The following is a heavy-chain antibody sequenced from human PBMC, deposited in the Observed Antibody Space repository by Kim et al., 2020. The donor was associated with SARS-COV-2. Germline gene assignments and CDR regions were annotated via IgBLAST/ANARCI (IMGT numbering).Heavy chain of an antibody. D-gene: IGHD3-9*01. Sequence: SPSFQGQVTISADKSISTAYLQWSSLKASDTAMYYCARLRYFDWLLSFDYWGQGTLVTVSS. J-gene: IGHJ4*02. V-gene: IGHV5-51*01. CDR3: ARLRYFDWLLSFDY.